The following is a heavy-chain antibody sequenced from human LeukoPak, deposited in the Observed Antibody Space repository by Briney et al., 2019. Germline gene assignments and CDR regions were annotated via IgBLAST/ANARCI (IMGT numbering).Heavy chain of an antibody. Sequence: PSQTLSLTCTVSGGSISSGSYYWSWVPQPAGKGLEWIGRIYTSGSTNYNPSLKSRVTISVDTSKNQFSLKLSSVTAADTAVYYCARALSYNYRFDYWGQGTLVTVSS. CDR1: GGSISSGSYY. D-gene: IGHD5-24*01. CDR2: IYTSGST. J-gene: IGHJ4*02. CDR3: ARALSYNYRFDY. V-gene: IGHV4-61*02.